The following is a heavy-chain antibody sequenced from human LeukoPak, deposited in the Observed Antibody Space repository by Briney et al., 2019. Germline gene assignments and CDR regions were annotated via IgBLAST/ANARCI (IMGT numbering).Heavy chain of an antibody. D-gene: IGHD6-19*01. CDR3: AGDSSGWFYYYYGMDV. CDR1: GFTFSSYA. CDR2: ISYDGSNK. V-gene: IGHV3-30*04. J-gene: IGHJ6*02. Sequence: GGSLRLSCAASGFTFSSYAMHWVRQAPGKGLEWVAVISYDGSNKYYADSVKGRFTISRDNSKNTLYLQMNSLRAEDTAVYYCAGDSSGWFYYYYGMDVWGQGTTVAVSS.